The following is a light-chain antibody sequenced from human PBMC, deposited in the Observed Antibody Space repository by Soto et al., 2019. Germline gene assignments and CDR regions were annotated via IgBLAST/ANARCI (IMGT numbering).Light chain of an antibody. CDR2: AAS. J-gene: IGKJ1*01. V-gene: IGKV1-39*01. Sequence: DIQMTHSPSSLSASAGDEVTITCRASQTIMTYLNWYQLKPGKPPRLLIYAASSLQSGVPSRFSGSGSGTDFTLTISSLQPEDFATYSCQQSYNSPQTFGQGTKVDIK. CDR1: QTIMTY. CDR3: QQSYNSPQT.